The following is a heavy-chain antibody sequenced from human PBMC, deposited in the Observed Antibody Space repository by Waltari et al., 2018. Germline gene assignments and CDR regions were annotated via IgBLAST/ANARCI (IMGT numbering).Heavy chain of an antibody. J-gene: IGHJ3*02. CDR2: IIPILGIA. D-gene: IGHD6-6*01. V-gene: IGHV1-69*04. CDR3: ATEYSSSWAFDI. CDR1: GGAFSSYA. Sequence: QVPLVQSGAEVKKPGSSVKVSCKASGGAFSSYAISWVRQAPGQGLEWMGGIIPILGIANYAQKFQGRVTITADESTSTADMELSSLRSEDTAVYYCATEYSSSWAFDIWGQGTMVTVSS.